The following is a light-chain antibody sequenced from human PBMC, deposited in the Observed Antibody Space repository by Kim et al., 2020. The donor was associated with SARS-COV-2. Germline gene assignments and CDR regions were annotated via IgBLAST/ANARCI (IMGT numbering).Light chain of an antibody. J-gene: IGLJ2*01. CDR1: SGHSSYA. CDR3: QTWGTGIVV. V-gene: IGLV4-69*01. CDR2: LNSDGSH. Sequence: ASVKLTCTLSSGHSSYAIAWHQQQPEKGPRYLMKLNSDGSHSKGDGIPDRFSGSSSGAERHLTISSLQSEDEADYYCQTWGTGIVVFGGGTQLTVL.